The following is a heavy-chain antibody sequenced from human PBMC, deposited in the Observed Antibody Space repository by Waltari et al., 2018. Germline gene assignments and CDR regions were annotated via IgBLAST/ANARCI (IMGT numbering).Heavy chain of an antibody. V-gene: IGHV3-23*03. D-gene: IGHD2-21*01. CDR3: AKWGHITWFAT. CDR1: GCTFSSYA. CDR2: IYSGGST. J-gene: IGHJ5*01. Sequence: EVQLFESAGGLVQPGGSVRLACAASGCTFSSYAMSWASQAPAKGLEWVSVIYSGGSTYSADAAKARSPIDRANSKTRLSLSMKRLRAAVRGVSYGAKWGHITWFATWGHGTLATVPS.